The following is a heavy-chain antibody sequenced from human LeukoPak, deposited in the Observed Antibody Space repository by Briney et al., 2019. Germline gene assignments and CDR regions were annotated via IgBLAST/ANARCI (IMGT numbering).Heavy chain of an antibody. D-gene: IGHD3-10*01. V-gene: IGHV3-30*02. Sequence: GGPLRLSCAAPGFTLSTYGLHWVRQAPGKGLEWVAVIWYDGSNKYYADSVKGRFTISRDNSKNTLYLQVYSLRVEDTTVYYCAKLGLGSGNYWGQGTLVTVSS. CDR1: GFTLSTYG. CDR2: IWYDGSNK. J-gene: IGHJ4*02. CDR3: AKLGLGSGNY.